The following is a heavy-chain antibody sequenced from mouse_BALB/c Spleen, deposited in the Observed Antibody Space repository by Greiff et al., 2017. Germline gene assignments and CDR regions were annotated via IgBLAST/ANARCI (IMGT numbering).Heavy chain of an antibody. CDR3: AREGRNQAWFAY. CDR1: GYTFTSYW. J-gene: IGHJ3*01. D-gene: IGHD3-3*01. V-gene: IGHV1-7*01. Sequence: VQLQQSGAELAKPGASVKMSCKASGYTFTSYWMHWVKQRPGQGLEWIGYINPSTGYTEYNQKFKDKATLTADKSSSTAYMQLSSLTSEDSAVYYCAREGRNQAWFAYGGQGTLVTVSA. CDR2: INPSTGYT.